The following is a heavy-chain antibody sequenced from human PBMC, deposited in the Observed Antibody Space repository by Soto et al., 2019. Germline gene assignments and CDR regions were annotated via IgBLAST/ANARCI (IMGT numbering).Heavy chain of an antibody. J-gene: IGHJ6*03. D-gene: IGHD6-6*01. CDR3: ARVDRIAARPDGLTEYYYYYYMDV. CDR2: ISSSSSYI. Sequence: GGSLRLSCAASGFTFSSYSMNWVRQAPGKGLEWVSSISSSSSYIYYADSVKGRFTISRDNAKNSLYLQMNSLRAEDTAVYYCARVDRIAARPDGLTEYYYYYYMDVWGKGTTVTVSS. V-gene: IGHV3-21*01. CDR1: GFTFSSYS.